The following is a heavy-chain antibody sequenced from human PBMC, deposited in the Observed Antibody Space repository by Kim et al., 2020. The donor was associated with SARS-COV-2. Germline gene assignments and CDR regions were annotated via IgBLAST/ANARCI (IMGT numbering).Heavy chain of an antibody. V-gene: IGHV1-24*01. D-gene: IGHD2-2*01. J-gene: IGHJ5*02. CDR1: GYTLIELS. CDR3: ATAPSYCSSTSCHPNWFDP. Sequence: ASVKVSCKFSGYTLIELSMHWVRQAPGKGLEWMGGFDPEDGETIYAQKFQGRVTMTEDTSTDTAYMELSSLRSEDTAVYYCATAPSYCSSTSCHPNWFDPWGQGTLVTVSS. CDR2: FDPEDGET.